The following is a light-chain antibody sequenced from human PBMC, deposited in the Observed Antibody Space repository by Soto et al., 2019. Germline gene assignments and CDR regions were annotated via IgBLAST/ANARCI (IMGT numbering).Light chain of an antibody. J-gene: IGKJ4*01. CDR2: DAS. CDR3: QQHNDWVT. V-gene: IGKV3-11*01. CDR1: KSIRNY. Sequence: ELVVTQSPATLSLSPAEIATLSCRAHKSIRNYIAWYQQKPGQAHSLLIYDASNRATGIPARFSGSGSGTDFILTISSLEPEDSGVYYCQQHNDWVTFGGGTKVDIK.